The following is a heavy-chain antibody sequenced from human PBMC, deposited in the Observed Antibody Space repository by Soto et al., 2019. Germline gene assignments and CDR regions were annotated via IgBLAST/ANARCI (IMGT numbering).Heavy chain of an antibody. D-gene: IGHD2-8*01. CDR1: GYSFTDYH. CDR3: ARGDSTDCSNGVCSFFYNHDMDV. V-gene: IGHV1-2*04. CDR2: INPKSGGT. J-gene: IGHJ6*02. Sequence: ASVKVSCKASGYSFTDYHIHWVRQAPGQGLEWLGRINPKSGGTSTAQKLQGWVTMTRDRSISTVNMELTRLTSDDTAIYYCARGDSTDCSNGVCSFFYNHDMDVWGQGTTVTVSS.